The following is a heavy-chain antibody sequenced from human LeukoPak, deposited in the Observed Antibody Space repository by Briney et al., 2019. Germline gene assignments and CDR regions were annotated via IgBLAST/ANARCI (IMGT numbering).Heavy chain of an antibody. V-gene: IGHV3-15*01. J-gene: IGHJ4*02. Sequence: GGSLRLSCAASGFTFSSYSMNWVRQAPGKGLEWVGRIKSKTDGGTTDYAAPVKGRFTISRDDSKNTLYLQMNSLKTEDTAVYYCTTDLYYYDSSGRDYWGQGTLVTVSS. CDR1: GFTFSSYS. CDR3: TTDLYYYDSSGRDY. CDR2: IKSKTDGGTT. D-gene: IGHD3-22*01.